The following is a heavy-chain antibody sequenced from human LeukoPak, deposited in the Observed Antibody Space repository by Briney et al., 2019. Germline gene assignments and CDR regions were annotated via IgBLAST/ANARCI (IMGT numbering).Heavy chain of an antibody. CDR1: GGSFSGYY. Sequence: PSETLSLTCAVYGGSFSGYYWSWIRQPPGKGLEWIGEINHSGSTNYDPSLKSRVTISVDTSKNQFSLELSSVTAADTAVYYCARGPLYYYGSGSYYYWGQGTLVTVSS. V-gene: IGHV4-34*01. CDR3: ARGPLYYYGSGSYYY. J-gene: IGHJ4*02. D-gene: IGHD3-10*01. CDR2: INHSGST.